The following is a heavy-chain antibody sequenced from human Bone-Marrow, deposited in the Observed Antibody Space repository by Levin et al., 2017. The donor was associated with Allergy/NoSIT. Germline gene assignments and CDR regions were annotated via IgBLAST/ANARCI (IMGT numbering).Heavy chain of an antibody. CDR3: TTGRGSH. CDR1: GFIFSDVW. V-gene: IGHV3-15*01. Sequence: SCAASGFIFSDVWMTWARQVPGKGLEWVGLIRGKSAGATTDYAAPVKGRFTISRDDSRDTVYLQMNTLQTEDTALYFCTTGRGSHWGQGTLVTVSS. J-gene: IGHJ4*02. CDR2: IRGKSAGATT.